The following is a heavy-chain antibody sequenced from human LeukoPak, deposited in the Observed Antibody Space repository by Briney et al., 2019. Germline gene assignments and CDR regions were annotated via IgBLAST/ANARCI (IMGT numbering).Heavy chain of an antibody. D-gene: IGHD4-11*01. J-gene: IGHJ4*02. CDR3: ARHGPGDYSNPFPY. V-gene: IGHV4-39*01. Sequence: SETLSLTCTVSGGSISSSSYYWGWIRQPPGKGLEWIGSIYYSGSTYYNPSLKSRVTISVDTSKNQFSLNLSSVTAADTAVYYCARHGPGDYSNPFPYWGQGTLVTVSS. CDR2: IYYSGST. CDR1: GGSISSSSYY.